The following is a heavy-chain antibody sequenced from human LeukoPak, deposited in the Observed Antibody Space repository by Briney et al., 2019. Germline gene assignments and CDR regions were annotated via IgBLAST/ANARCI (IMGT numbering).Heavy chain of an antibody. CDR1: GFTFSSYS. CDR3: ARGLLLIPGYRFWAFDI. J-gene: IGHJ3*02. V-gene: IGHV3-21*01. D-gene: IGHD6-25*01. CDR2: ISSSSSYI. Sequence: GGSLRLSCAASGFTFSSYSMNWVRQAPGQELEWVSSISSSSSYIFYADSVKGRFTISRDNAKNSLYLQMNSLRAEDTAVYYCARGLLLIPGYRFWAFDIWGQGTMVTVSS.